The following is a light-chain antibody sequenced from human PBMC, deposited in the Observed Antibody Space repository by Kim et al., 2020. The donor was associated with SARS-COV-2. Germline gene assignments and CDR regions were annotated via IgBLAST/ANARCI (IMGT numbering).Light chain of an antibody. V-gene: IGLV3-1*01. CDR1: KLGNKY. J-gene: IGLJ2*01. Sequence: VSPEQTATITCSGDKLGNKYACWYQQKPGQSPVLVIFQGTKRPSGIPDRFSGSYSRNTATLTISETQAMDEAAYYCQAWDSGSAVFGGGTKVTVL. CDR2: QGT. CDR3: QAWDSGSAV.